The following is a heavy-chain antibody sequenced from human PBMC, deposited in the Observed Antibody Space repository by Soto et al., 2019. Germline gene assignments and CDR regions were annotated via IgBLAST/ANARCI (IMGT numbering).Heavy chain of an antibody. CDR2: IYYSGST. V-gene: IGHV4-31*03. J-gene: IGHJ5*02. CDR3: ARDVRTGEWLDNWFDP. CDR1: GGSISSGGYY. D-gene: IGHD6-19*01. Sequence: QVQLQESGPGLVKPSQTLSLTCTVSGGSISSGGYYWSWIRQHPGKGLEWIGYIYYSGSTYYNPSLTSRVTISVDTSKNQFSLKLSSVTAADTAVYYCARDVRTGEWLDNWFDPWGQGTLVTVSS.